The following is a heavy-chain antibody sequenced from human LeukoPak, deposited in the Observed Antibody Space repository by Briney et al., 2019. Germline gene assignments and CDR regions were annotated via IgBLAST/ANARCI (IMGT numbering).Heavy chain of an antibody. J-gene: IGHJ4*02. V-gene: IGHV1-18*01. D-gene: IGHD2-2*01. CDR2: ISAYNGNT. CDR3: ARDRCSSTSCFFDY. Sequence: VASVKVSCKASGYTFTSYGISWVRQAPGQGLEWMGWISAYNGNTNYAQKLQGRVTMTTDTSTSTAYMELRSLRSDDTAVYYCARDRCSSTSCFFDYWGQGTLVTVSS. CDR1: GYTFTSYG.